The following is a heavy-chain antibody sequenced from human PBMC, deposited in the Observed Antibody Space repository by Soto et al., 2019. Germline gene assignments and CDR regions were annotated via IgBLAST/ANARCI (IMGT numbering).Heavy chain of an antibody. CDR1: GFTFGDYA. Sequence: GGSLRLSCTASGFTFGDYAMSWVRQAPGKGLEWVGFIRSKAYGGTTEYAASVKGRFTISRDESKSIAYLQMNSLKTEDTAVYYCTRFDFGVVTKPSYYYYGMDVWGQGTTVTVSS. D-gene: IGHD3-3*01. J-gene: IGHJ6*02. V-gene: IGHV3-49*04. CDR2: IRSKAYGGTT. CDR3: TRFDFGVVTKPSYYYYGMDV.